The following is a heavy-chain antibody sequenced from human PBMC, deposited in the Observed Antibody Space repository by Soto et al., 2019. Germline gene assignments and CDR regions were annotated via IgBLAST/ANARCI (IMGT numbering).Heavy chain of an antibody. CDR2: IYYSGST. J-gene: IGHJ5*02. Sequence: SETLSLTCTVSGGSILNGGHYWTWIRQHPGKGLEWIGYIYYSGSTYYNPSLKSRVTISVDTSKNQFSLKLSSVTAADTAVYYCARGGYSSPWFDPWGQGTLVTVSS. V-gene: IGHV4-31*03. CDR1: GGSILNGGHY. CDR3: ARGGYSSPWFDP. D-gene: IGHD6-13*01.